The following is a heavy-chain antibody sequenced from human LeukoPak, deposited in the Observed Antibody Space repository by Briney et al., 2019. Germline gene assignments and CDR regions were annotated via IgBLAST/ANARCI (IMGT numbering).Heavy chain of an antibody. V-gene: IGHV3-23*01. CDR2: ISGSGGST. CDR1: GFTFSDYY. Sequence: GGSLRLSCAASGFTFSDYYMSWVRQAPGKGLEWVSAISGSGGSTYYADSVKGRFTISRDNSKNTLYLQMNSLRAEDTAVYYCAKDCSSTSCYPDYWGQGTLVTVSS. J-gene: IGHJ4*02. D-gene: IGHD2-2*01. CDR3: AKDCSSTSCYPDY.